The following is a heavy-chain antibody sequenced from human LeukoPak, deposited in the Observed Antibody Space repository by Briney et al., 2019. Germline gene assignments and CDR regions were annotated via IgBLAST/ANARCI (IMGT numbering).Heavy chain of an antibody. D-gene: IGHD6-19*01. J-gene: IGHJ6*03. CDR1: GYTFTGYY. CDR2: ISAYNTNT. CDR3: ARAPYSSGWYLPWGYMDV. V-gene: IGHV1-18*04. Sequence: ASVKVSCKASGYTFTGYYMHWVRQAPGQGLEWMAWISAYNTNTNYAQKFQGRVTMTTDTSTSTAYMELRSLRSDDTAVYYCARAPYSSGWYLPWGYMDVWGKGTTVTISS.